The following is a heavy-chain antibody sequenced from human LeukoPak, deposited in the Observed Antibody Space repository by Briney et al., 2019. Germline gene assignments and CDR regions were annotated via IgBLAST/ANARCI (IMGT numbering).Heavy chain of an antibody. CDR1: GGTFSSYA. V-gene: IGHV1-69*04. CDR2: IIPILGIA. D-gene: IGHD1-26*01. J-gene: IGHJ4*02. Sequence: GASVKVSCKASGGTFSSYAISWVRQAPGQGLEWMGRIIPILGIANYAQKFQGRVTITADKSTSTAYMELSSLRSEDTAVYYCARGPIGSGSYYEGGYWGQGTLVTVSS. CDR3: ARGPIGSGSYYEGGY.